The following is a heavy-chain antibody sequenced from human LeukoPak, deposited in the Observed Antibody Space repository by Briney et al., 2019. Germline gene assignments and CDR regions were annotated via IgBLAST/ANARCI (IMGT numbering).Heavy chain of an antibody. CDR1: GGSISSGSYY. CDR3: AREVATISGIYYYYYYYMDV. V-gene: IGHV4-61*02. D-gene: IGHD5-24*01. J-gene: IGHJ6*03. Sequence: SETLSLTCTVSGGSISSGSYYWSWIRQPAGKGLEWIGRIYTSGSTNYNPSLKSRVTISVDTSKNQFSLKLSSVTAADTAVYYCAREVATISGIYYYYYYYMDVWGKGTTVTISS. CDR2: IYTSGST.